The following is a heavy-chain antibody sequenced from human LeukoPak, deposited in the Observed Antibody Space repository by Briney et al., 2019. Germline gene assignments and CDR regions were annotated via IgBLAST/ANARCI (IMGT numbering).Heavy chain of an antibody. J-gene: IGHJ5*02. Sequence: SETLSLTCTVSGGSISTYYWNWIRQPPGKGLEWIGYIYHSGSTYYNPSLKSRVTISVDRSKNQFSLKLSSVTAADTAVYYCARVLYGRCSGGSCYPRSHNWFDPWGQGTLVTVSS. D-gene: IGHD2-15*01. CDR2: IYHSGST. V-gene: IGHV4-59*12. CDR1: GGSISTYY. CDR3: ARVLYGRCSGGSCYPRSHNWFDP.